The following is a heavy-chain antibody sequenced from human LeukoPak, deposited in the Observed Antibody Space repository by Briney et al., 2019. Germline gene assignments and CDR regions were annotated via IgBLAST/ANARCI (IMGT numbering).Heavy chain of an antibody. D-gene: IGHD3-22*01. Sequence: PGGSLRLSCAASGFTFSSYSMNWVRQAPGKGLEWVSAISGSGGSTYYADSVKGRFTISRDNSKNTLYLQMNSLSAEDTAVYYCAKEARTMIVVVIAPFDYWGQGTLVTVSS. CDR3: AKEARTMIVVVIAPFDY. CDR1: GFTFSSYS. CDR2: ISGSGGST. J-gene: IGHJ4*02. V-gene: IGHV3-23*01.